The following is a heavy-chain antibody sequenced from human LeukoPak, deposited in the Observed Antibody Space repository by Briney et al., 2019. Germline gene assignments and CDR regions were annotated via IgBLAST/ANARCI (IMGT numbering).Heavy chain of an antibody. V-gene: IGHV3-30*18. CDR3: AKRGYSYSFDY. D-gene: IGHD5-18*01. CDR2: ISSDGSNK. CDR1: GFTISTYG. Sequence: SGRSLRLSCAASGFTISTYGIHWVRQAPGKGLEWVAVISSDGSNKYYADSVKGRFTISRDNSKNTLYLQMNSLRAEDTAVYYCAKRGYSYSFDYWGQGTLVTVSS. J-gene: IGHJ4*02.